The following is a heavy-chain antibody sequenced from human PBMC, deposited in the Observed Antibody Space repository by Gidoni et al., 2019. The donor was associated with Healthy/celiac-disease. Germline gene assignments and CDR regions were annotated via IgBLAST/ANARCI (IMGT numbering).Heavy chain of an antibody. D-gene: IGHD6-6*01. V-gene: IGHV3-73*01. Sequence: EVQLVESGGGLVQPGGSLNLSCASSGFTFRGSAMHWVRQASGKGLDGVGRIRSKANSYATAYAASVKGRFTISRDDSKNTAYLQMNSLKTEDTAVYYCTRHAEYSSSFRDYWGQGTLVTVSS. CDR3: TRHAEYSSSFRDY. J-gene: IGHJ4*02. CDR2: IRSKANSYAT. CDR1: GFTFRGSA.